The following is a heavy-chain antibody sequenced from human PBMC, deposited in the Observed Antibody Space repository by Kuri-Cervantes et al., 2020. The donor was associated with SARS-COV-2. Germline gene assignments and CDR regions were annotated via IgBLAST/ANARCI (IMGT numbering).Heavy chain of an antibody. Sequence: GESLKISCAASGSTVSSNYMSWVRQAPGKGLEWVSLIYSGGSTYYADSVKGRFTIFKDNSKNTLYLQMNSLRAEDSAVYYCARHVPPYYDSSGHSDYWGQGTLVTVSS. CDR3: ARHVPPYYDSSGHSDY. V-gene: IGHV3-53*01. D-gene: IGHD3-22*01. CDR1: GSTVSSNY. J-gene: IGHJ4*02. CDR2: IYSGGST.